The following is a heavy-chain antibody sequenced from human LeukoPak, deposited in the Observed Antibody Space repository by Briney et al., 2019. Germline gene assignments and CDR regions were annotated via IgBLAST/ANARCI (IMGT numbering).Heavy chain of an antibody. CDR2: MYYGGSP. CDR1: GGSIRSFY. D-gene: IGHD1-26*01. J-gene: IGHJ5*02. Sequence: SETLSLTCTVSGGSIRSFYWSWIRQPPGQGLEWIGYMYYGGSPNYNPSLKTRVITSLDTSKKQFSLKLNSVTTADTAVYYCVTGRYSYGWYNHWGQGIMV. CDR3: VTGRYSYGWYNH. V-gene: IGHV4-59*13.